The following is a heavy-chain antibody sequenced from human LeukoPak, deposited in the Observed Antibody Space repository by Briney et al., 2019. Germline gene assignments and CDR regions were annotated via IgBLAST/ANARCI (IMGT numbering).Heavy chain of an antibody. D-gene: IGHD2-15*01. CDR2: IYPGDSDT. CDR3: ARQQVAYYYYYGMDV. CDR1: GYSFTAYW. V-gene: IGHV5-51*01. J-gene: IGHJ6*04. Sequence: GESLKISCKGSGYSFTAYWIAWVRQMPGKGLEWMGIIYPGDSDTRYSPSFQGQVTISADKSISTAFLQWSSLKASDTAMYYCARQQVAYYYYYGMDVWGKGTTVTVSS.